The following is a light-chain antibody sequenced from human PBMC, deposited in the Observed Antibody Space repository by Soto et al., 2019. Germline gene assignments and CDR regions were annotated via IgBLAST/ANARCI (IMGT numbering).Light chain of an antibody. Sequence: EIVMTQSPATLSVSPGERATLSCRASQSVSSNLAWYQQKPGQAPRLLIYGASSRATGIPDRFSGSGSGTDFTSAMCGVRAEECAVYFCQEYIRMLGEFGEGTKVEIK. CDR3: QEYIRMLGE. V-gene: IGKV3D-15*01. CDR1: QSVSSN. J-gene: IGKJ4*02. CDR2: GAS.